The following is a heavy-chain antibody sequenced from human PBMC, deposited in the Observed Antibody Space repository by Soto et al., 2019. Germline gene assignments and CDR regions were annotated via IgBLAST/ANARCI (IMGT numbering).Heavy chain of an antibody. CDR3: ATSSYSDSRGYYYFDY. J-gene: IGHJ4*02. Sequence: ASVKVSCKASGYTFTGYYLHWVRQAPGQGLEWMGWINPNSGGTNHAQTFQGRVTMTRDTSISTAYMELSRLRSVDTAVYYCATSSYSDSRGYYYFDYWGQGTLVTVSS. CDR1: GYTFTGYY. CDR2: INPNSGGT. D-gene: IGHD3-22*01. V-gene: IGHV1-2*02.